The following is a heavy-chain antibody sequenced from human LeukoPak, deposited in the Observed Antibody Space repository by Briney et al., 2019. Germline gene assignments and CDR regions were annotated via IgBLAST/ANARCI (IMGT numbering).Heavy chain of an antibody. V-gene: IGHV3-23*01. D-gene: IGHD6-13*01. CDR3: AKDSRKQQLPRGYFDY. CDR2: IIGSGGST. CDR1: GFTFSSYA. Sequence: GSLRLSCSASGFTFSSYAMSWVRQAPGKGLEWVSAIIGSGGSTYYADSVKGRFTISRDNSKNTLYLQMNSLRAEDTAVYYCAKDSRKQQLPRGYFDYWGQGTLVTVSS. J-gene: IGHJ4*02.